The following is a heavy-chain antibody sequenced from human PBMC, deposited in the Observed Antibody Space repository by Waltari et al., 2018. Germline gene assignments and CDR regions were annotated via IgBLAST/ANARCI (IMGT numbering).Heavy chain of an antibody. J-gene: IGHJ4*02. V-gene: IGHV4-34*01. CDR1: GGSFSGYY. CDR2: INHSGST. D-gene: IGHD3-10*01. Sequence: QVQLQQWGAGLLKPSETLSLHCAVYGGSFSGYYWTWIRQPPGKGLEWIGEINHSGSTNYNPSLKSRVTISVDTSKNQFSLKLSSVTAADTAVYYCARGGVVRGVISYYFDYWGQGTLVTVSS. CDR3: ARGGVVRGVISYYFDY.